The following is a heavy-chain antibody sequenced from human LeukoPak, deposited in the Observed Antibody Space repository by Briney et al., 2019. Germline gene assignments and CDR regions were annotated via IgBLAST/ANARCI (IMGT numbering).Heavy chain of an antibody. CDR1: GGSISSGGYY. CDR3: ARGPPVIYGSGSSFDY. V-gene: IGHV4-31*03. D-gene: IGHD3-10*01. J-gene: IGHJ4*02. CDR2: IYYSGST. Sequence: SETLSLTCTVSGGSISSGGYYWSWIRQHPGKGLEWIGYIYYSGSTYYNPSLKSRVTISVDTSKNQFSLKLSSVTAADTAVYYCARGPPVIYGSGSSFDYWGQGTLVTVSS.